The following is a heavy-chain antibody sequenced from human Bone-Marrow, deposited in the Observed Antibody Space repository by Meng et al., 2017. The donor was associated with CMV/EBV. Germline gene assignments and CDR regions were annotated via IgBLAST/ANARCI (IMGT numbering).Heavy chain of an antibody. CDR1: GYTFTGYY. CDR3: ARLWVRGALIPDY. CDR2: INPNSGGT. D-gene: IGHD3-10*01. J-gene: IGHJ4*02. Sequence: ASVKVSCKASGYTFTGYYMHWVRQAPGQGLEWMGWINPNSGGTNYAQKFQGRVTMTRDTSISTAYMELSSLRSEDTAMYYCARLWVRGALIPDYWGQGTLVTVSS. V-gene: IGHV1-2*02.